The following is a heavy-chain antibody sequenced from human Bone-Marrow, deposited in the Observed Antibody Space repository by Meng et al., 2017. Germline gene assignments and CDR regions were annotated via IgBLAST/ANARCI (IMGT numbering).Heavy chain of an antibody. CDR1: GYTFPDYW. CDR2: INPKSGDT. V-gene: IGHV1-2*06. J-gene: IGHJ4*02. CDR3: ARDEDISAAGKLFGDY. D-gene: IGHD6-13*01. Sequence: VKVSCKASGYTFPDYWLHWVRRAPGQGLEWMGQINPKSGDTHYAQRFQGRVTMTGDTSISTAYMELSGLRSDDTAMYYCARDEDISAAGKLFGDYWGQGTLVTVSS.